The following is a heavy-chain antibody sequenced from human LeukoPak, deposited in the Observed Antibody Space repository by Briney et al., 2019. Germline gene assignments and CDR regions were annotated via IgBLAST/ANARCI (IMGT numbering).Heavy chain of an antibody. CDR3: ARDLGVTMIVVVTPGYTDA. CDR1: GYTFTSYG. D-gene: IGHD3-22*01. CDR2: ISAYNGNT. J-gene: IGHJ6*03. V-gene: IGHV1-18*01. Sequence: ASVKVSCKASGYTFTSYGISWVRQAPGQGLEWMGWISAYNGNTNYAQKLQGRVTMTTDTSTSTAYMELRSLRSDDTAVYYCARDLGVTMIVVVTPGYTDAWGKGTTVTVSS.